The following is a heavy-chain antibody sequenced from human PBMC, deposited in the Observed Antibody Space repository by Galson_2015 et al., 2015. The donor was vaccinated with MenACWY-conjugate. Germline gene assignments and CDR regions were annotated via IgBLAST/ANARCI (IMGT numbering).Heavy chain of an antibody. CDR1: GYSFPSYW. CDR2: IDPTDSYT. J-gene: IGHJ2*01. CDR3: ARHKGTWYFDL. Sequence: QSGAEVKKPGESLRISCQGSGYSFPSYWISWVRQMPGKGLEWMGRIDPTDSYTNYSPSFQGHVTISIDKSISTAYLHWSSLKASDTAMYYCARHKGTWYFDLWGRGTLVTVSS. V-gene: IGHV5-10-1*01.